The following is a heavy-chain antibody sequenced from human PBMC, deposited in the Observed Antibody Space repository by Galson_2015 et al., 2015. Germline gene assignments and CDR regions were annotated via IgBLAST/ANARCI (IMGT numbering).Heavy chain of an antibody. V-gene: IGHV3-53*01. CDR3: ARDKVIRTDFDGNSVRYYYYGMDV. CDR1: GFTVSSNF. D-gene: IGHD4-23*01. J-gene: IGHJ6*02. Sequence: SLRLSCAASGFTVSSNFMSWVRQAPGKGLEWVSVVHSAGNTYYADSVKGRFTISRDISKNTLYLQMDSLRSEDTAVYYCARDKVIRTDFDGNSVRYYYYGMDVWGRGTTVTVSS. CDR2: VHSAGNT.